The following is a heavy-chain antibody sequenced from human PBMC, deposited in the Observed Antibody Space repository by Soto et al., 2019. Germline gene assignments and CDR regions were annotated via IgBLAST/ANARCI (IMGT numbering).Heavy chain of an antibody. J-gene: IGHJ5*02. CDR2: IYSSGST. V-gene: IGHV4-31*11. CDR1: GGSIISASYS. CDR3: AREDAARIERWFDA. D-gene: IGHD6-6*01. Sequence: QVQLQESGPRLVKPSQTLSLSCAVSGGSIISASYSWNWIRQSPGRGLEWLGHIYSSGSTYYNPSLQSRVSISVDTSTNQFSLKLTSVTAADTAVYFCAREDAARIERWFDAWGQGILVTVSS.